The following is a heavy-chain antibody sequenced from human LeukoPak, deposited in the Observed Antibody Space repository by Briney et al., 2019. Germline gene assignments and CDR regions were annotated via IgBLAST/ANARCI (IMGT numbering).Heavy chain of an antibody. CDR1: GFTLTHHW. D-gene: IGHD1-14*01. Sequence: PGGSLRLSCAASGFTLTHHWMHWVRQAPGKGLEWVSYVSVDGTSTTYADSVKGRFTMSRDNAKNTLNLQMNSLRAEDTAVFYCARDPNLSFDLWDQGTLVTVSS. V-gene: IGHV3-74*01. CDR2: VSVDGTST. CDR3: ARDPNLSFDL. J-gene: IGHJ4*02.